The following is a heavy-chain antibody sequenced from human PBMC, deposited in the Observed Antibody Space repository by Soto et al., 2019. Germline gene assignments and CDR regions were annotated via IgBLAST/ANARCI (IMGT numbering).Heavy chain of an antibody. J-gene: IGHJ5*01. CDR2: ISGSGVTT. D-gene: IGHD3-3*01. Sequence: EVQLLESGGGLVHPGGSRRLSCVASGFNFNKYAMTWVRQAPGKGLEWVSVISGSGVTTYYADSVKGRFTITIDNSKNPVYLQRGRLRADDTALYFCAKRDLELLLAGPSDPWGQGTLVTVSS. CDR3: AKRDLELLLAGPSDP. V-gene: IGHV3-23*01. CDR1: GFNFNKYA.